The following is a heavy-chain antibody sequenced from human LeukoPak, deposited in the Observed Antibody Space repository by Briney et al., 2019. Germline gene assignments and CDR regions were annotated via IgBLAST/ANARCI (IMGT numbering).Heavy chain of an antibody. Sequence: PSETLSLTCTVSGGSISSNDYYWGWIRQPPGKGLEWIGSIYYRGSTYYNPSLKSRLTISVDTSKNQFSLKLSSVTAAVTAVYYCAKGFWSGYHPDYWGQGTLVTVSS. J-gene: IGHJ4*02. V-gene: IGHV4-39*01. D-gene: IGHD3-3*01. CDR3: AKGFWSGYHPDY. CDR2: IYYRGST. CDR1: GGSISSNDYY.